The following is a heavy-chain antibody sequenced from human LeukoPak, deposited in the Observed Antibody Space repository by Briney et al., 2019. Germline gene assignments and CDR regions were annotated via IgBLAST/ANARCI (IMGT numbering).Heavy chain of an antibody. D-gene: IGHD6-13*01. CDR3: ASWAAAGFLDL. CDR1: GYSISSGYY. Sequence: SETLSLTCTVSGYSISSGYYWGWIRQPPGKGLEWIGSIYHSGSTNYNPSLKSRVTISVDTSKNQFSLKLSSVTAADTAVYYCASWAAAGFLDLWGRGTLVTVSS. CDR2: IYHSGST. V-gene: IGHV4-38-2*02. J-gene: IGHJ2*01.